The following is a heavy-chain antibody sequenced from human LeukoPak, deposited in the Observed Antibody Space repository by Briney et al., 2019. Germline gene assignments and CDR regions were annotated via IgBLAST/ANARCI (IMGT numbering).Heavy chain of an antibody. CDR3: ARRSGTSGWYAFDY. V-gene: IGHV4-34*01. D-gene: IGHD6-19*01. J-gene: IGHJ4*02. CDR1: GGSFSGYY. Sequence: PSETLSLTCAVYGGSFSGYYWSWIRQPPGKGLEWIGEINHSGSTNYNPSLKSRVTISVDTSKTQFSLKLSSVTAADTAVYYCARRSGTSGWYAFDYWGQGTLVTVSS. CDR2: INHSGST.